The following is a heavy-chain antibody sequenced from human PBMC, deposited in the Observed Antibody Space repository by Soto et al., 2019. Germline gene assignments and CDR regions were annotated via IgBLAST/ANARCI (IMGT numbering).Heavy chain of an antibody. D-gene: IGHD3-10*01. V-gene: IGHV3-48*03. CDR1: GFTFGSYE. Sequence: PGGSLRLSCAASGFTFGSYEMNWVRQAPGKGLEWISYISPNSTTIYYSDSVKGRFTISRDNAKSSLNLQMNSLRAEDTAVYYCARAAGTLVRGVYGMDVWGQGTTVTVSS. CDR3: ARAAGTLVRGVYGMDV. CDR2: ISPNSTTI. J-gene: IGHJ6*02.